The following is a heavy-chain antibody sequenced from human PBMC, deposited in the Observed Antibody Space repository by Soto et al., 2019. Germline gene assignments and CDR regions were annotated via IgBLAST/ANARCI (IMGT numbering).Heavy chain of an antibody. CDR2: INPNSGGT. D-gene: IGHD4-4*01. CDR3: ARVATVTHYYYYGMDV. Sequence: GASVNVSCKASRYTFTGYYMHWVRQAPGQGLEWMGWINPNSGGTNYAQKFQGRVTMTRDTSISTAYMELSRLRSDDTAVYYCARVATVTHYYYYGMDVWGQGTTVTVSS. J-gene: IGHJ6*02. CDR1: RYTFTGYY. V-gene: IGHV1-2*02.